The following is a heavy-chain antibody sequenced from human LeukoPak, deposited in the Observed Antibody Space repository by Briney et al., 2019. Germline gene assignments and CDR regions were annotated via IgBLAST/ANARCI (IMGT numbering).Heavy chain of an antibody. V-gene: IGHV3-20*04. J-gene: IGHJ3*02. CDR2: INWNGRST. D-gene: IGHD2-15*01. Sequence: GGSLRLSCAASGFTFDDYGMSWVRQAPGKGLEWVSGINWNGRSTGYADSVKGRFTISRDNAKNSLYLQMNSLRAEDTAFYYCARALEDIVVVVAASLGCTFDIWGQGTMVTVSS. CDR3: ARALEDIVVVVAASLGCTFDI. CDR1: GFTFDDYG.